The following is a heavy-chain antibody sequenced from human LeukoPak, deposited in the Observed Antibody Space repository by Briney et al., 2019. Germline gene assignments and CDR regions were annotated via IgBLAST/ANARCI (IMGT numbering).Heavy chain of an antibody. J-gene: IGHJ4*02. CDR1: GFTFSSYS. D-gene: IGHD6-19*01. Sequence: GGSLRLSCAASGFTFSSYSMNWVRQAPGKGLEWVSYISSSSSTIYYADSVKGRFTISRDNAKNSLYLQMNSLRAEDTAVYYCARGGSGWLDYWGQGTLVTVSS. CDR2: ISSSSSTI. V-gene: IGHV3-48*01. CDR3: ARGGSGWLDY.